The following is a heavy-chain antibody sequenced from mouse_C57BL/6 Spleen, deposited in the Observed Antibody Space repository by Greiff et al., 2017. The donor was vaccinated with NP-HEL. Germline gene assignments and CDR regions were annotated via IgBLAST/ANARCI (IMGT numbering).Heavy chain of an antibody. Sequence: VKLMESGPELVKPGASVKISCKASGYAFSSSWMNWVKQRPGKGLEWIGRIYPGDGDTNYNGKFKGKATLTADKSSSTAYMQLSSLTSEDSAVYFCARTEGYYDEGFAYWGQGTLVTVSA. D-gene: IGHD2-4*01. CDR3: ARTEGYYDEGFAY. CDR1: GYAFSSSW. V-gene: IGHV1-82*01. CDR2: IYPGDGDT. J-gene: IGHJ3*01.